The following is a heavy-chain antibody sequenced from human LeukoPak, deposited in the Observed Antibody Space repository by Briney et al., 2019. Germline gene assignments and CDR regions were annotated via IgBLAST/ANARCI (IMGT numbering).Heavy chain of an antibody. V-gene: IGHV1-69*04. CDR3: ARSSYVGYYYYGMDV. D-gene: IGHD1-26*01. CDR2: IIPILGIA. Sequence: SVKVSCKASGGTFSSYAISWVRQAPGQGLEWVGRIIPILGIANYAQKFQGRVTITADKSTSTAYMELSSLRSEDTAVYYCARSSYVGYYYYGMDVWGQGTTVTVSS. CDR1: GGTFSSYA. J-gene: IGHJ6*02.